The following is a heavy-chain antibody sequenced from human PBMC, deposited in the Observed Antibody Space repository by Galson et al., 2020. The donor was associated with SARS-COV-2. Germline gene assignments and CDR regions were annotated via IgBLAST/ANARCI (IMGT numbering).Heavy chain of an antibody. J-gene: IGHJ2*01. Sequence: SETLSLTCTVSGGSISSGGYYWSWIRQHPGKGLEWIGYIYYSGSTYYNPSLKSRVTISVDTSKNQFSLKLSSVTAADTAVYYCARVLGNGDYGDWYFDLWGRGTLVTVSS. D-gene: IGHD4-17*01. CDR2: IYYSGST. CDR3: ARVLGNGDYGDWYFDL. V-gene: IGHV4-31*03. CDR1: GGSISSGGYY.